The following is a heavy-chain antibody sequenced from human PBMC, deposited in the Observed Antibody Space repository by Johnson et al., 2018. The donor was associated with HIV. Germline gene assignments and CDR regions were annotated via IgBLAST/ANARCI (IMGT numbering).Heavy chain of an antibody. CDR1: GITVSSNY. J-gene: IGHJ3*02. CDR3: ASSYSESDAFDI. D-gene: IGHD3-10*01. CDR2: INSDGSST. Sequence: EVQLVESGGGLVQPGGSLRLSCAASGITVSSNYMTWVRQAPGKGLAWVSRINSDGSSTSYADSVKGRFTISRDNSKNTLYLQMNSLRAEDTAVYYCASSYSESDAFDIWGQGTMVTVSS. V-gene: IGHV3-74*02.